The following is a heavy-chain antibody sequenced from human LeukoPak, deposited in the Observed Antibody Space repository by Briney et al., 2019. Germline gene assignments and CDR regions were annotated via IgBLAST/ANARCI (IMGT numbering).Heavy chain of an antibody. CDR2: MNPNSGNT. CDR3: ARGNRTTTVVTLPY. D-gene: IGHD4-23*01. Sequence: ASVKVSCKASGYTFTSYDINWVRQATGQGLEWMGWMNPNSGNTGYAQKFQGRVTMTRNTSISTAYMELSSLRSEDTAVYYCARGNRTTTVVTLPYWGQGTLVTVSS. CDR1: GYTFTSYD. J-gene: IGHJ4*02. V-gene: IGHV1-8*01.